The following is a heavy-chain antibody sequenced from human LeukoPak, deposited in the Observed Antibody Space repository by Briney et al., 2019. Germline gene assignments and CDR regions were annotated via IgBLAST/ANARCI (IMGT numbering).Heavy chain of an antibody. CDR2: TYFRSKWYS. CDR3: GIGGWYVLA. CDR1: GDSVSSNIAA. J-gene: IGHJ4*02. Sequence: SQTLSLTCAISGDSVSSNIAAWDWIRQSPSRGLEWLGRTYFRSKWYSDYAVSVKSRITINPDTSKNQFSLQLNSVTPEDTAVYYCGIGGWYVLAWGQGTLVTVSS. V-gene: IGHV6-1*01. D-gene: IGHD6-19*01.